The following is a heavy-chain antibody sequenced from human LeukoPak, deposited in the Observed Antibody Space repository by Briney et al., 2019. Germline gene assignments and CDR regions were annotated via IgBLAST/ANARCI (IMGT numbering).Heavy chain of an antibody. CDR3: ARDLRAYYYGSGSDRRVYYFDY. D-gene: IGHD3-10*01. V-gene: IGHV1-18*01. Sequence: ASVKVSCKASGYTFTSYGISWVRQAPGQGLEWMGWISAYNGNTNYAQKLQGRVTMTTDTSTSTAYMELRSLRSDDTAVYYCARDLRAYYYGSGSDRRVYYFDYWGQGTLVTVSS. CDR2: ISAYNGNT. CDR1: GYTFTSYG. J-gene: IGHJ4*02.